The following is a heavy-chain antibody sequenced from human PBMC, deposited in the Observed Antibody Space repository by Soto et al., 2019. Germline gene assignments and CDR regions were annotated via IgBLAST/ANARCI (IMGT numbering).Heavy chain of an antibody. CDR3: ARTAPMDAGDKYYYDF. D-gene: IGHD3-16*01. Sequence: SVKVSCKTSGGTFSTFGISWLRQSPGQGLEWMGGIIPFFGTAEYSQKFEDRITITADESTNTVYMDLRSLTSEDTAIYYCARTAPMDAGDKYYYDFWGQGALVTVSS. CDR2: IIPFFGTA. CDR1: GGTFSTFG. V-gene: IGHV1-69*13. J-gene: IGHJ4*02.